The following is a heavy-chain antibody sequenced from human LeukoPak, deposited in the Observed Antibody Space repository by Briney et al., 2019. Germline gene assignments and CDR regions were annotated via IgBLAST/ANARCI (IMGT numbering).Heavy chain of an antibody. CDR3: ARVITFGGALSSAFDI. Sequence: SETLSLTCAVYGGSLSGYYWSWIRQPPGKGLQWIGEINHGGSTNYNPSLKSRVTISVDTSKNQFSLKLSSVTAADTAVYYCARVITFGGALSSAFDIWGQGTMVTVYS. CDR1: GGSLSGYY. J-gene: IGHJ3*02. V-gene: IGHV4-34*01. CDR2: INHGGST. D-gene: IGHD3-16*01.